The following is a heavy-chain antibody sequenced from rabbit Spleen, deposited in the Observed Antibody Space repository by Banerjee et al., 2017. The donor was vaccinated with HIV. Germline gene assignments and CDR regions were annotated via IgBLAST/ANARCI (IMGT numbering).Heavy chain of an antibody. CDR3: ARARDTYDDVGDYARLDP. Sequence: QLEESGGGLVKPEGSLTLTCKASGVSFSDKDVMCWVRQAPGKGLEWIGLIYTAGGSTDYASWVNGRFTISSDNAQNTIHLQMNSLTAADTATYFCARARDTYDDVGDYARLDPWGPGTLVTVS. D-gene: IGHD2-1*01. CDR1: GVSFSDKD. CDR2: IYTAGGST. J-gene: IGHJ6*02. V-gene: IGHV1S7*01.